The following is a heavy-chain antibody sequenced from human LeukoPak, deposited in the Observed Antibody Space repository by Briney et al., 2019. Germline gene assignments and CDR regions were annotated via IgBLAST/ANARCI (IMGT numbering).Heavy chain of an antibody. D-gene: IGHD4-23*01. J-gene: IGHJ3*02. V-gene: IGHV3-20*04. CDR3: ARIIMDHGGNWRAFDI. Sequence: GGSLRLSCAASGFTFDDYGMSWVRQAPGKGLEWVSGINWNGGSTGYADSLKGRFTISRDNAKNSLSLQMNSLRAEDTALYYCARIIMDHGGNWRAFDIWGQGTMVTVSS. CDR1: GFTFDDYG. CDR2: INWNGGST.